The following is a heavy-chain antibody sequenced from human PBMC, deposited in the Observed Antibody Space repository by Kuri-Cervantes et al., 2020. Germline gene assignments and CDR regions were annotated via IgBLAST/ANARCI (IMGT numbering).Heavy chain of an antibody. V-gene: IGHV3-30*02. Sequence: GESLKISCAASGFTFSSYGMHWVRQAPGKGLEWVAVIWYDGSNKYYADSVKGRFTISRDNSKNTLYLQMNSLTAEDTAVYYCAKADVGAVAGSDYWGQGTLVTVSS. J-gene: IGHJ4*02. D-gene: IGHD6-19*01. CDR3: AKADVGAVAGSDY. CDR2: IWYDGSNK. CDR1: GFTFSSYG.